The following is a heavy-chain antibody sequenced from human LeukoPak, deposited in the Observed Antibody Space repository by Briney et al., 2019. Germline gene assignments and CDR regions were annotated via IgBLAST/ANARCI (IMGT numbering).Heavy chain of an antibody. J-gene: IGHJ5*01. Sequence: TSQTLSLTCTVSGYAITSGGFSWNWIRQPPGKGLEWIGCIYDRGPAYYNPSLKSRFTISVDRPKNQFFLNVTSLTAADTAVYYCARSRQASGLFNSWGQGTLVVVSS. V-gene: IGHV4-30-2*01. CDR2: IYDRGPA. D-gene: IGHD3-10*01. CDR1: GYAITSGGFS. CDR3: ARSRQASGLFNS.